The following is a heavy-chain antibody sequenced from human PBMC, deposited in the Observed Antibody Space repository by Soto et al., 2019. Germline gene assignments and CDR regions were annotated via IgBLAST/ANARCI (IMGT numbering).Heavy chain of an antibody. J-gene: IGHJ6*02. D-gene: IGHD3-3*01. CDR3: AKDGFLEWLLSDYYYYGMDV. Sequence: GGSLRLSCAASGFTFSSYAMSWVRQAPGKGLEWVSAISGSGGSTYYADSVKGRFTISRDNSKNTLYLQMNSLRAEDTAVYYWAKDGFLEWLLSDYYYYGMDVWGQGTTITVSS. V-gene: IGHV3-23*01. CDR1: GFTFSSYA. CDR2: ISGSGGST.